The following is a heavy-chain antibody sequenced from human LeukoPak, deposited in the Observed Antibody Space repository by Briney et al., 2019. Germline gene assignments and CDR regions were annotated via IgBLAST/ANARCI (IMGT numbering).Heavy chain of an antibody. Sequence: GGSLRLSCAASGFTLSTYSINWVRQAPGKGLEWVSYISSTSRTIYYADSVKGRFTISRDNAKNSLYLQMNSLRADDTAVYYCARVGYTYGYYDYWGQGILVTVSS. D-gene: IGHD5-18*01. CDR1: GFTLSTYS. CDR2: ISSTSRTI. V-gene: IGHV3-48*01. J-gene: IGHJ4*02. CDR3: ARVGYTYGYYDY.